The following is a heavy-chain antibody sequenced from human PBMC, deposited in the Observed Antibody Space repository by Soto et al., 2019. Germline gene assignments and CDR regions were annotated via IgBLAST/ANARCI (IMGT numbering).Heavy chain of an antibody. D-gene: IGHD6-13*01. V-gene: IGHV1-18*01. CDR3: AGEVVYSSRSDDFDI. J-gene: IGHJ3*02. CDR1: CYTLTSYG. Sequence: QVQLVQSGAEVKKPGASVKVSCKASCYTLTSYGISWVRQAPGQGLEWMGWISAYNGNTNYAQKLQGRVTMTTDTSTSTTYMELRSLRSDDTAVYYCAGEVVYSSRSDDFDICGQGTIVPVS. CDR2: ISAYNGNT.